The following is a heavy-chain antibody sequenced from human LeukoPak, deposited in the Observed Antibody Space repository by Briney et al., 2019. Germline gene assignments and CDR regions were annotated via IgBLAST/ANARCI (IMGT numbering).Heavy chain of an antibody. CDR1: GFTFSSCA. V-gene: IGHV3-48*01. Sequence: GGSLRLSCVASGFTFSSCAMSWVRQAPGKGLEWVSYISSASNTIYYADSVKGRFTISRDNAKNSLYLQMNSLRAEDTAMYYCARDGWFGDYNWFDPWGQGTLVTVSS. CDR3: ARDGWFGDYNWFDP. D-gene: IGHD3-10*01. J-gene: IGHJ5*02. CDR2: ISSASNTI.